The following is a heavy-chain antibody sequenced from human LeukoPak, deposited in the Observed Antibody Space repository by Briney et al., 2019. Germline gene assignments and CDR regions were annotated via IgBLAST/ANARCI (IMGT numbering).Heavy chain of an antibody. V-gene: IGHV4-39*01. CDR1: GGSISRRNYY. J-gene: IGHJ4*02. CDR3: ARLGGAPCSSPMFDH. D-gene: IGHD3-10*02. CDR2: IYYSGST. Sequence: SETLSLTCTVSGGSISRRNYYWGWIRQPPGKGLEWIGTIYYSGSTYYNPSLQGRVTISLDTSKNQFSLKLSSVTAADTAVYYCARLGGAPCSSPMFDHWAQGTLVTVSS.